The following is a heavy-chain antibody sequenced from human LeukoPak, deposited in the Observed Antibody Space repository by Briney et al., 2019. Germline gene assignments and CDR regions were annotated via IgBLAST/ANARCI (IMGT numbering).Heavy chain of an antibody. CDR1: GGSFSGYY. V-gene: IGHV4-34*01. CDR2: INHSGST. Sequence: DPSETLSLTCAVYGGSFSGYYWSWIRQPPGKGLEWIGEINHSGSTNYNPSLKSRVTISVDTSKNQFSLKLSSVTAADTAVYYCARRLLWFGDPPPDWGQGTLVTVSS. D-gene: IGHD3-10*01. CDR3: ARRLLWFGDPPPD. J-gene: IGHJ4*02.